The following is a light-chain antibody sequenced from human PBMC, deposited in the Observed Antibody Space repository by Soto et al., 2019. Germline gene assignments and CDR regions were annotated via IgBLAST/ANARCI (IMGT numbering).Light chain of an antibody. CDR2: DAS. CDR3: QQRSDWPS. Sequence: EVVLTQSPATLSLSPGERATLSCWASQSVGSYLAWYKQRLGQAPRLLIYDASNRAPGIPARFSGSGSGTDFTLTISSLEPEDFAVYYCQQRSDWPSFGQGTKLEIK. CDR1: QSVGSY. V-gene: IGKV3-11*01. J-gene: IGKJ2*01.